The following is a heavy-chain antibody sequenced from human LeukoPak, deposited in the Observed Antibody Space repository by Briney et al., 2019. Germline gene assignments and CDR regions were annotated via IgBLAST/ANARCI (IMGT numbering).Heavy chain of an antibody. Sequence: SETLSLTCTVSGGSISSYYWSWIRQPPGKGLEWIGYIYYSGSTNYNPSLKSRVTISVDTSKNQFSLKLSSVTAADTAVYYCARALFPVRGVIGYFDYWGQGTLATVSS. CDR3: ARALFPVRGVIGYFDY. D-gene: IGHD3-10*01. J-gene: IGHJ4*02. CDR2: IYYSGST. V-gene: IGHV4-59*01. CDR1: GGSISSYY.